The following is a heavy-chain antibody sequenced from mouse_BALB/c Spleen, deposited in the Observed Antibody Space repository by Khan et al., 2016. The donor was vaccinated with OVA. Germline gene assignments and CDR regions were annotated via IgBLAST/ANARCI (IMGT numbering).Heavy chain of an antibody. CDR3: ARVNYYGYYFDY. CDR1: GYSITSGYA. D-gene: IGHD1-1*01. V-gene: IGHV3-2*02. J-gene: IGHJ2*01. CDR2: ISYSGGT. Sequence: VQLKQSGPGLVKPSQSLSLTCTVTGYSITSGYAWNWIRQFPGNKLEWMGYISYSGGTSYNPSLKSRISITRDTSKNQFFLQLNSVTTEDTATYSCARVNYYGYYFDYWGQGTTLTVSS.